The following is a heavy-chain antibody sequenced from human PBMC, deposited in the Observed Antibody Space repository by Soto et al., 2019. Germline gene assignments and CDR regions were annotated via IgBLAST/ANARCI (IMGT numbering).Heavy chain of an antibody. CDR1: GFTFSSYG. CDR2: IWYDGSNK. Sequence: GGSLRLSCAASGFTFSSYGMHWVRQAPGKGLEWVAVIWYDGSNKYYADSVKGRFTISRDNSKNTLYLQMNSLRAEDTAVYYCARDLKGYSISYYFDYWGQGTLVTVSS. V-gene: IGHV3-33*01. D-gene: IGHD6-6*01. CDR3: ARDLKGYSISYYFDY. J-gene: IGHJ4*02.